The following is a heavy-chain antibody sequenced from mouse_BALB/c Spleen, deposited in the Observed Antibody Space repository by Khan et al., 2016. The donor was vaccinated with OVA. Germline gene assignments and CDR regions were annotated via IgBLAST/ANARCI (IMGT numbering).Heavy chain of an antibody. V-gene: IGHV1-5*01. CDR3: TRWVRGFDY. Sequence: VQLKQSGTVLARPGASVKMSCKASGYSFITYWMHWVKQRPGQGLEWIGAIYLGNSDTSYNQKFKGKAKLTAVTSASTAYMELSSLTTEDSAVYYATRWVRGFDYWGQGTTLTVSS. CDR1: GYSFITYW. J-gene: IGHJ2*01. CDR2: IYLGNSDT.